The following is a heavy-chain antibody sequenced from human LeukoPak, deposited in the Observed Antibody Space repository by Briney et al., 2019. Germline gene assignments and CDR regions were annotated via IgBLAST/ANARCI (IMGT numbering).Heavy chain of an antibody. Sequence: GASVKVSCKASGYSFTGYYLHWVRQAPGQGLEWMGWINPKSGDTLYAQKFQGRVTMTRDTSISTAYMEVNSLTSDDTAFYYCARGGFYWDSSGYPYSFDYWGQGILVTVSA. J-gene: IGHJ4*02. CDR3: ARGGFYWDSSGYPYSFDY. CDR1: GYSFTGYY. V-gene: IGHV1-2*02. D-gene: IGHD3-22*01. CDR2: INPKSGDT.